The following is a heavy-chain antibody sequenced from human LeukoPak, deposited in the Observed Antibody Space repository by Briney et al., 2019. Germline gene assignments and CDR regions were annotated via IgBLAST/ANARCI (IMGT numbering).Heavy chain of an antibody. CDR1: GGSLSSGGYY. Sequence: SEPLSLTCTVSGGSLSSGGYYWSWLRQHPGEGLEWFGYIYYSGSTYYNPSLKSRVTISVDTSKNQFSLKLSSVTAADTAVYYCARGYDSRESYFDYWGQGTLVTVSS. CDR3: ARGYDSRESYFDY. CDR2: IYYSGST. V-gene: IGHV4-31*03. D-gene: IGHD3-22*01. J-gene: IGHJ4*02.